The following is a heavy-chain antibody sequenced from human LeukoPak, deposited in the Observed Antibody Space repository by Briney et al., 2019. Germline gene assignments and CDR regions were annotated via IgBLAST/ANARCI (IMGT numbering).Heavy chain of an antibody. J-gene: IGHJ6*03. CDR2: IYYSGST. CDR1: GVSISSYY. V-gene: IGHV4-59*01. CDR3: ARVVRYSSGWYYYYYYYMDV. Sequence: SETLSLTCTVSGVSISSYYWSWIRQPPGQGLEWLVYIYYSGSTNYNPSLKSRVTISEDTSKSQFSLKLSSVTAADTAVYYCARVVRYSSGWYYYYYYYMDVWGKGTTVTVSS. D-gene: IGHD6-19*01.